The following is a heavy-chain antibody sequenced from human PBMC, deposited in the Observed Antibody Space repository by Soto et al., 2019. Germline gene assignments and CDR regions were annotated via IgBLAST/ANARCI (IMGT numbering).Heavy chain of an antibody. CDR1: GGSISGSSYY. J-gene: IGHJ4*02. CDR3: ARSSAVITTLDYFDY. Sequence: SETLSLTCTVSGGSISGSSYYWGWIRQPPGKGLEWIGSIYYSGGTYYNPSLKSRVTISVDTSKNQFSLKLSSVTAADTAVYYCARSSAVITTLDYFDYWGQGTLVTVSS. V-gene: IGHV4-39*01. CDR2: IYYSGGT. D-gene: IGHD3-22*01.